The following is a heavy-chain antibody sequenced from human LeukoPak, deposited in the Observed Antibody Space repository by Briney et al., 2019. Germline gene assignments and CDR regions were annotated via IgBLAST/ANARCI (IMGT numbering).Heavy chain of an antibody. Sequence: GGSLRLSCSASGFTFSRYAMHWVRQAPGKGLEYVSAISSNGGSTYYADSVKGRFTISRDNAMNTLYLQMNNLRAEDTAVYYCASRTGVYWGQGTLVSVSS. CDR2: ISSNGGST. V-gene: IGHV3-64*04. CDR3: ASRTGVY. CDR1: GFTFSRYA. J-gene: IGHJ4*02. D-gene: IGHD1-14*01.